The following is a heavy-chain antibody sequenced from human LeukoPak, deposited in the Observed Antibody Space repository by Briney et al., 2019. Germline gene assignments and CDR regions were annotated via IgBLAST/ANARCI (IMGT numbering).Heavy chain of an antibody. CDR3: ARDLGGSYYVTLFDY. J-gene: IGHJ4*02. D-gene: IGHD1-26*01. Sequence: GGSLILSCAASGFTFSSYWMSWVRQAPGKGLEWVANIKQDGSEKYYVDSVKGRFTISRDNAKNSLYLQMNSLRAEDTAVYYCARDLGGSYYVTLFDYWGQGTLVTVSS. V-gene: IGHV3-7*01. CDR1: GFTFSSYW. CDR2: IKQDGSEK.